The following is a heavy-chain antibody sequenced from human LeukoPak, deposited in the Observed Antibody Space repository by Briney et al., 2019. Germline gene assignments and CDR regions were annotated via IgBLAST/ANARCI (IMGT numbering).Heavy chain of an antibody. J-gene: IGHJ4*02. V-gene: IGHV1-18*01. CDR2: ISAYNGNT. Sequence: ASVKVSCKASGYTFTSYGISWVRQAPGQGLEWMGWISAYNGNTNYAQKFQGRVTMTRDTSTSTVYMELSSLRSEDTAVYYCARPNTYIGYFYFDYWGQGTLVTVSS. CDR1: GYTFTSYG. D-gene: IGHD5-18*01. CDR3: ARPNTYIGYFYFDY.